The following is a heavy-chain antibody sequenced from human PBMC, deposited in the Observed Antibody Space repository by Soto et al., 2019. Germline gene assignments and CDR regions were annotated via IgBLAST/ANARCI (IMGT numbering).Heavy chain of an antibody. CDR2: ISYDGSNK. V-gene: IGHV3-30*18. Sequence: QVQLVESGGGVVQPGRSLRLSCAASGFTFSSYGMHWVRQAPGKGLEWVAVISYDGSNKYYADSVKGRFTISRDNSKNTLYLQMNSLRAEDTAVYYCAKDGTKVIHYYYYGMDVWGQGTTVTVSS. CDR1: GFTFSSYG. J-gene: IGHJ6*02. D-gene: IGHD1-1*01. CDR3: AKDGTKVIHYYYYGMDV.